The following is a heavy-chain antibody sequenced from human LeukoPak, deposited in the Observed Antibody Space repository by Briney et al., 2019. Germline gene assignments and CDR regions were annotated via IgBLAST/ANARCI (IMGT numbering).Heavy chain of an antibody. D-gene: IGHD3-9*01. J-gene: IGHJ3*02. CDR2: IKQDGSEK. V-gene: IGHV3-7*01. CDR1: GFTISSYW. Sequence: GGSLRLSCAASGFTISSYWMSWIRQAPGKGLEWVANIKQDGSEKYYVGSVKGRFTIFRDNVKNSLYMQMNSLRAEDAAVYYCARLSRYYDILTGYYSPFDIWGQGTMVTVSS. CDR3: ARLSRYYDILTGYYSPFDI.